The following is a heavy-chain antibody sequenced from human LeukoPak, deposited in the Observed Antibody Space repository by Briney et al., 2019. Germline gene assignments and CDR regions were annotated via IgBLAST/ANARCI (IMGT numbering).Heavy chain of an antibody. CDR1: GGTFSSYA. D-gene: IGHD2-2*02. CDR2: IIPIFGTA. CDR3: ARSCSSTSCYKKGHFDY. J-gene: IGHJ4*02. V-gene: IGHV1-69*13. Sequence: SVKVSCKASGGTFSSYAISWVRQAPGQGLEWMGGIIPIFGTANYAQKFQGRVTITADGSTSTAYMELSSLRSEDTAVYYCARSCSSTSCYKKGHFDYWGQGTLVTVSS.